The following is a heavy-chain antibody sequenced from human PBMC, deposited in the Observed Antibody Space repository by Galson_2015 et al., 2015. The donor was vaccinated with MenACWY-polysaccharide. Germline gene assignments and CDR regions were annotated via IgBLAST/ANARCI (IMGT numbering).Heavy chain of an antibody. D-gene: IGHD3-10*02. CDR3: AREGSRIVFHAFDI. V-gene: IGHV3-33*01. Sequence: LRLSCAASGSQFSGSGLHWVRQAPGTGLEWVAVIQYDGSQKQYTDSVRGRFSIPRDNSKNTLYLEMNSLRAEDTALYYCAREGSRIVFHAFDIWGQGTMVIVSS. J-gene: IGHJ3*02. CDR2: IQYDGSQK. CDR1: GSQFSGSG.